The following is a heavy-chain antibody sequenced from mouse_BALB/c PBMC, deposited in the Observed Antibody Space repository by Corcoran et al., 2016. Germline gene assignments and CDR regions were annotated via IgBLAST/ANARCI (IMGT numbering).Heavy chain of an antibody. V-gene: IGHV9-1*02. CDR1: GYTFTNYG. J-gene: IGHJ2*01. CDR3: ARWGGNYYFDY. Sequence: QIQLVQSGPELKKPGETVKISCKASGYTFTNYGMNWVKQAPGKGLKWMGWINTYTGEPTYADDFKGRFAFSLETSASTDYLQINNHKNEDMATYFCARWGGNYYFDYWGQGTTLTVSS. D-gene: IGHD2-1*01. CDR2: INTYTGEP.